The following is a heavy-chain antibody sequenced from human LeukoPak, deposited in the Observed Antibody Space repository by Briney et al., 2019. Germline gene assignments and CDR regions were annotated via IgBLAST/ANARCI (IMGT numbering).Heavy chain of an antibody. Sequence: GGSLRLSCAASGFTFEYYGMSWVRQGPGKGLEWVSGINWNGGRTGYADSVKGRFTISRDNAKNSLYLQMNSLGAEDTALYYCARGYSSGWYLEYWGQGTLVTVSS. D-gene: IGHD6-19*01. CDR1: GFTFEYYG. CDR3: ARGYSSGWYLEY. CDR2: INWNGGRT. V-gene: IGHV3-20*04. J-gene: IGHJ4*02.